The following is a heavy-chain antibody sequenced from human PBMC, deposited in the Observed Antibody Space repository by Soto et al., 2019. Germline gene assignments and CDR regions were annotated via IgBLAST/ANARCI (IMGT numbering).Heavy chain of an antibody. J-gene: IGHJ6*02. V-gene: IGHV1-18*01. Sequence: ASVKVSCKASGYTFTSYGISWVRQAPGQGLEWMGWISANNGGTNYAQKFQGRVTMTRDTSISTAYMELSRLRSDDTAVYYCARQQLVDYYYGMDVWGQGTTVTVSS. CDR1: GYTFTSYG. D-gene: IGHD6-13*01. CDR2: ISANNGGT. CDR3: ARQQLVDYYYGMDV.